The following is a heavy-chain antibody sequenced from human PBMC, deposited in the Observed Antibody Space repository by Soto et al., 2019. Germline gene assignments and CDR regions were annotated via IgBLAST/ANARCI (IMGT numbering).Heavy chain of an antibody. Sequence: EVQLVESGGGLIQPGGSLRLSCAASGFTVSSNYMSWVRQAPGKGLEWVSVIYSGGSTYYAASVKGRFTISRDNSKSSLYLQMNSQRAEDRAVYYGARGRYSSVSLGHAFEIWGQGTTVTVSS. CDR3: ARGRYSSVSLGHAFEI. J-gene: IGHJ3*02. V-gene: IGHV3-53*01. D-gene: IGHD6-19*01. CDR1: GFTVSSNY. CDR2: IYSGGST.